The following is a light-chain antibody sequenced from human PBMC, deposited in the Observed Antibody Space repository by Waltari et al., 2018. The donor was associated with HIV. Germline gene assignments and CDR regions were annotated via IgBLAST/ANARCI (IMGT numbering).Light chain of an antibody. CDR1: RYFIGSYS. Sequence: QSVLTQPPSASGAPGQRVTISCSGRRYFIGSYSVNWYQQLPGAAPKLLIYINNQRPSGVPDRFSGSKSGTSASLAISGLQSDDEADYYCAIWDDSLNGWVFGGGTKLTVL. V-gene: IGLV1-44*01. CDR2: INN. CDR3: AIWDDSLNGWV. J-gene: IGLJ3*02.